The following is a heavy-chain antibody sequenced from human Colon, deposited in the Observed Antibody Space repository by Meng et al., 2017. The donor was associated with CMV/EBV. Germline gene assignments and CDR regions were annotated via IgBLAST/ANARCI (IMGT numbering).Heavy chain of an antibody. J-gene: IGHJ6*02. CDR1: GFTFNDYA. Sequence: GESLKISCAASGFTFNDYAMAWVRQAPGKGLEWVSGIRGSGSEGGDYYADSVKGRFTVSRDDARKSVYLQMNSLRAEDTAVYYCARVVSVVPLVHPTRYYFYAMDVWGQGTTVTVSS. CDR2: IRGSGSEGGD. CDR3: ARVVSVVPLVHPTRYYFYAMDV. V-gene: IGHV3-23*01. D-gene: IGHD2-21*01.